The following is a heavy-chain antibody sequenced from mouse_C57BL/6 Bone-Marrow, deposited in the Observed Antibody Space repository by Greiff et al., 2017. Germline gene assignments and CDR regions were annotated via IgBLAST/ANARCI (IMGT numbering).Heavy chain of an antibody. CDR3: ARGWGGGY. J-gene: IGHJ2*01. CDR2: IYPRSGNT. D-gene: IGHD1-1*02. V-gene: IGHV1-81*01. Sequence: VQLVESGAELARPGASVKLSCKASGYTFTSYGISWVKQRTGQGLEWIGEIYPRSGNTYYNEKFKGKATLTADKSSSTAYMELRSLTSEDSAVYFCARGWGGGYWGQGTTLTVSS. CDR1: GYTFTSYG.